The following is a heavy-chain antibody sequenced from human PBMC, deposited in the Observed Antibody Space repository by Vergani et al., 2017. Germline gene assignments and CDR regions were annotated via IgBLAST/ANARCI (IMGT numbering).Heavy chain of an antibody. J-gene: IGHJ4*02. D-gene: IGHD4-23*01. CDR1: GYSFTSYW. CDR2: IYTGDSAT. V-gene: IGHV5-51*01. Sequence: EVQLVQSGAEVKTPGESLKISCKGSGYSFTSYWIGGVRQLPGKGLGWMGIIYTGDSATSYSPSFQGQVPISADKSISTAYLQLSSLKASDTPMYYCARPRYGGNALGDYWGQGTLVTVSS. CDR3: ARPRYGGNALGDY.